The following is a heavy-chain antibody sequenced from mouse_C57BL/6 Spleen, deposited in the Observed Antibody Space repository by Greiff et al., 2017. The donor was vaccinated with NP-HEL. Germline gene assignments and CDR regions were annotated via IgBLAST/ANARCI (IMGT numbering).Heavy chain of an antibody. CDR2: ISGGGGNT. V-gene: IGHV5-9*01. Sequence: EVNVVESGGGLVKPGGSLKLSCAASGFTFSSYTMSWVRQTPEKRLEWVATISGGGGNTYYPDSVKGRFTISRDNAKNTLYLQMSSLRSEDTALYYCARHPNFDVWGTGTTVTVSS. CDR3: ARHPNFDV. CDR1: GFTFSSYT. J-gene: IGHJ1*03.